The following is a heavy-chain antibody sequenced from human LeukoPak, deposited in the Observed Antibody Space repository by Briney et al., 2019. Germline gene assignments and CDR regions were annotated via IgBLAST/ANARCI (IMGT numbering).Heavy chain of an antibody. CDR2: IYYSGST. CDR3: ARVIWSGYYESWYYFDY. Sequence: KSSQTLSLTCTVSGGSISSGGYYWSWIRQHPGKGLEWIGYIYYSGSTYYNPSLKSRVTISVDTSKNQLSLKLSSVTAADTAVYYCARVIWSGYYESWYYFDYWGQGTLVTVSS. CDR1: GGSISSGGYY. D-gene: IGHD3-3*01. J-gene: IGHJ4*02. V-gene: IGHV4-31*03.